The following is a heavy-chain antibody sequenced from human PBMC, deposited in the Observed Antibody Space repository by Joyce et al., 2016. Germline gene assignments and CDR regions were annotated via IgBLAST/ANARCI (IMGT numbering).Heavy chain of an antibody. V-gene: IGHV1-69*01. CDR2: IIPISDTT. Sequence: QVQLVQSGSEVKKPGSSVKVSCQASGGTFSSFTISWVRQAPGQGLEWMGGIIPISDTTKYAQNFQGRVTMTADQSTNTVYMEMRSLRSGDTAVYYCAILNWGTWGQGVLVTVSS. CDR3: AILNWGT. D-gene: IGHD7-27*01. J-gene: IGHJ5*02. CDR1: GGTFSSFT.